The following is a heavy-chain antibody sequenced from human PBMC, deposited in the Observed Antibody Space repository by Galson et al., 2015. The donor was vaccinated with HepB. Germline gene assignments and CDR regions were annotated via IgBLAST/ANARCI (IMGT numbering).Heavy chain of an antibody. V-gene: IGHV2-70*04. CDR2: IVWDDDK. CDR3: ARSVYISGWYPWYFDL. CDR1: GFSLSTTEMR. J-gene: IGHJ2*01. Sequence: PALVTPPPTLTLTCTFSGFSLSTTEMRVSWIRQPPGKALEWLARIVWDDDKFYSTSLKTRLTISKATSKNQVVLTMTNMDPVDTATYYCARSVYISGWYPWYFDLWGRGTLVTFYS. D-gene: IGHD6-19*01.